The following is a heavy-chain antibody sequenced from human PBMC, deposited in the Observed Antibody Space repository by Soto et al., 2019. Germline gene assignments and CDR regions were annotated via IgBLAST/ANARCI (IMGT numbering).Heavy chain of an antibody. CDR2: INHSGST. CDR3: ARGGGYDFRSSQAPPIDD. J-gene: IGHJ6*02. D-gene: IGHD3-3*01. Sequence: PSETLSLTCAVYGGSFSGYYWSWIRQPPGKGLEWIGEINHSGSTNYNPSLKSRVTISVDTSKNQFSLKLSSVTAADTAVYYCARGGGYDFRSSQAPPIDDWGQGTTVTVSS. V-gene: IGHV4-34*01. CDR1: GGSFSGYY.